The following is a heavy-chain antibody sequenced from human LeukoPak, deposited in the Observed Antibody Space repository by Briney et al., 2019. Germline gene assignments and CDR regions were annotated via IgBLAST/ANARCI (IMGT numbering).Heavy chain of an antibody. V-gene: IGHV3-33*01. CDR1: GFTFSSYG. CDR2: IWYDGSNK. CDR3: AREGPYYFDY. J-gene: IGHJ4*02. Sequence: GRSLRLSCAASGFTFSSYGMNWVRQAPGKGLEWVAVIWYDGSNKYYADSVKGRFTISRDNSKNTLYLQMNSLRAEDTAVYYCAREGPYYFDYWGQGTLVTVSS.